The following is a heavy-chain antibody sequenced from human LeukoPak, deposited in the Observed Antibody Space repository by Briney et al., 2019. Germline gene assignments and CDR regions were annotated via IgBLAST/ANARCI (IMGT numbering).Heavy chain of an antibody. Sequence: GEALKISCKGSGYIFPNSWIGWVRQMPGKGLELMGIINPADSERRYSPSFQGQVTISVDKSISTAYLQWSSLKASDTAMYYCSRQGCTTTSCHTIDSWGQGSLVTVSS. CDR2: INPADSER. J-gene: IGHJ4*02. D-gene: IGHD2-2*02. CDR1: GYIFPNSW. CDR3: SRQGCTTTSCHTIDS. V-gene: IGHV5-51*01.